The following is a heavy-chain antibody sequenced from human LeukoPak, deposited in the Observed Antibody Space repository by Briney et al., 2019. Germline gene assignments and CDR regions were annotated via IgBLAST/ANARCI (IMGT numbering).Heavy chain of an antibody. CDR2: ISWNSGSI. CDR3: ARVSSYSSSSGSLCDS. J-gene: IGHJ4*02. Sequence: SGGSLRLSCAASGFTFDDYAMHWVRHAPGKGLEWVSGISWNSGSIGYADSVKGRFTISRDNAKNSLYLQMNSLRAEDTAVYYCARVSSYSSSSGSLCDSWGQGTLVTVSS. CDR1: GFTFDDYA. V-gene: IGHV3-9*01. D-gene: IGHD6-6*01.